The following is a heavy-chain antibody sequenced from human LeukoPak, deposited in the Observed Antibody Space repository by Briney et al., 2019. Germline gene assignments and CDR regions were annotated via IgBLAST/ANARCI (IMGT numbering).Heavy chain of an antibody. CDR2: ISYSGST. Sequence: SETLSLTCTVSGGSMSNYHGGWIRQPPGKGLEWIGSISYSGSTYYNPSLKSRVTISVDTSKNQISLKLSSVTAADTAVYYCARLWIGVRPPHYWGQGILVTVSP. CDR3: ARLWIGVRPPHY. V-gene: IGHV4-39*01. CDR1: GGSMSNYH. J-gene: IGHJ4*02. D-gene: IGHD3-10*01.